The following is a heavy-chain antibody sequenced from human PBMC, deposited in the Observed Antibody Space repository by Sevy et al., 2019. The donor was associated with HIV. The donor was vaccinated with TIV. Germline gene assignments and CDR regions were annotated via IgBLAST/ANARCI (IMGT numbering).Heavy chain of an antibody. CDR3: ARDLLYYDFWSGYPAYYYYGMDV. V-gene: IGHV3-33*01. CDR1: GFTFSSYG. D-gene: IGHD3-3*01. J-gene: IGHJ6*02. CDR2: IWYDGSNK. Sequence: SLKISCAASGFTFSSYGMHWVRQAPGKGLEWVAVIWYDGSNKYYADSVKGRFTISRDNSKNTLYLQMNSLRAEDTAVYYCARDLLYYDFWSGYPAYYYYGMDVWGQGTTVTVSS.